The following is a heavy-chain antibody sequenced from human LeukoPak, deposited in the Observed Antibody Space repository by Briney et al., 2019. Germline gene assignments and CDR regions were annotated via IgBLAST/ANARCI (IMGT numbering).Heavy chain of an antibody. Sequence: QPGGSLRLSCVVSGFTFNRCWMNWVRQAPGKGLEWVGRTRNEANIYTTKYAASVKGRFTISRDDSKNSLYLQMNSLKTEDTAVYYCASPVGATTVRAFDIWGQGTMVTVSS. J-gene: IGHJ3*02. CDR3: ASPVGATTVRAFDI. CDR1: GFTFNRCW. V-gene: IGHV3-72*01. D-gene: IGHD1-26*01. CDR2: TRNEANIYTT.